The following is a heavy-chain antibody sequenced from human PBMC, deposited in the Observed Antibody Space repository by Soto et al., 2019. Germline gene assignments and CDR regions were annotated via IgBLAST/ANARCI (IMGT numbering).Heavy chain of an antibody. V-gene: IGHV1-69*13. D-gene: IGHD2-2*01. CDR1: GGTFSSYA. Sequence: SVKVSCKASGGTFSSYAISWVRQAPGQGLEWMGGIIPIFGTANYAQKFQGRVTITADESTSTAYMELSSLRSEDTAVYYCATYCSSTSCYYPDVWGQGTTVTVSS. CDR3: ATYCSSTSCYYPDV. CDR2: IIPIFGTA. J-gene: IGHJ6*02.